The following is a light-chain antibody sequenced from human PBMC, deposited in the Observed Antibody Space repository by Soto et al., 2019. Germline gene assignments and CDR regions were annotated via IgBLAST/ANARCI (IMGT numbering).Light chain of an antibody. CDR2: GAS. J-gene: IGKJ1*01. CDR1: QSVSSSY. V-gene: IGKV3-20*01. Sequence: EIVLTQSPGTLSLSPEERATLSCRPSQSVSSSYLAWYQQKPGQAPRLLIYGASSRATGIPDRFSGSGSGTDFTLTISRLEPEDFAVYYCQQYGSSSGTFGQGTKV. CDR3: QQYGSSSGT.